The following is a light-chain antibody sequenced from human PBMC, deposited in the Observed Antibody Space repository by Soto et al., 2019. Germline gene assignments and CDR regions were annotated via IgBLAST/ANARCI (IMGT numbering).Light chain of an antibody. Sequence: IQMTQSPSTLCASVGDRVTITCRASQSISSWLAWYQQKPGKAPKLLIYDVSTLESGVPSRFSGSGSGTEFTLTISSLQPDDSATYYCQQCNTFWTFGQGTKVDIK. CDR2: DVS. J-gene: IGKJ1*01. CDR3: QQCNTFWT. CDR1: QSISSW. V-gene: IGKV1-5*01.